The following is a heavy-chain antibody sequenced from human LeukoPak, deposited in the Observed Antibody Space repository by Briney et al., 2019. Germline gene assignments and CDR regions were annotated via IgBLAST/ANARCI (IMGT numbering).Heavy chain of an antibody. J-gene: IGHJ1*01. V-gene: IGHV3-33*08. Sequence: GRSLRLSCAPSGFSVSSNYIGCVRQAPGKGWVYVAFRGYDGSKKDYGDSVKGRFTVCRDNAKNTLNLQMNSLRAEDTAVYYCARDLFFSDAGYSSGWRAEYFHHWGQGTLVTVSS. CDR3: ARDLFFSDAGYSSGWRAEYFHH. CDR2: RGYDGSKK. CDR1: GFSVSSNY. D-gene: IGHD6-19*01.